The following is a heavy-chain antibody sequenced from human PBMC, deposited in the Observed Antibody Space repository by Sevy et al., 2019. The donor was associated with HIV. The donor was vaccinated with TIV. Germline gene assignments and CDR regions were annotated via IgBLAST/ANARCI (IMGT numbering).Heavy chain of an antibody. CDR1: GFTFSSYA. Sequence: GGCLRLSCAASGFTFSSYAMSWVRQAPGKGLERVSAMSGSGAIVYYADSVKGRFTLSRDNPKNTLYLQMSSLRAEDTALYYCAKSLVVFDGFDIWGQGTRVPVSS. J-gene: IGHJ3*02. V-gene: IGHV3-23*01. CDR2: MSGSGAIV. D-gene: IGHD2-8*02. CDR3: AKSLVVFDGFDI.